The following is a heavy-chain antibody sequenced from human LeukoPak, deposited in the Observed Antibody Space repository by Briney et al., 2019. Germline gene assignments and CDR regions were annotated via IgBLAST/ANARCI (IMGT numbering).Heavy chain of an antibody. CDR1: GSTFTSYG. CDR2: INTYNGNT. Sequence: ASVKVSCKASGSTFTSYGISWVRQATGQGLEWMGWINTYNGNTNYAQNLQGRVTMTTDTSTSTAYMELRSLRSDDTAVYYCAREFGSSPDYYMDVWGTGTTVTVSS. D-gene: IGHD6-13*01. J-gene: IGHJ6*03. CDR3: AREFGSSPDYYMDV. V-gene: IGHV1-18*01.